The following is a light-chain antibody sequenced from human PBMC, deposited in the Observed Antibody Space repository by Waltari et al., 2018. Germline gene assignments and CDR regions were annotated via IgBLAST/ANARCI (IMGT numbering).Light chain of an antibody. CDR1: SSDVGGYNY. V-gene: IGLV2-14*03. Sequence: QSALTQPASVSGSPGQSITISCTGTSSDVGGYNYVSWYQQHPGKAPKLMIYDVSNRSSGIFNRFSVSKSGNTASLTISGLQAEDEADYYCSSYTSSSTLVVFGGGTKLTVL. CDR3: SSYTSSSTLVV. J-gene: IGLJ2*01. CDR2: DVS.